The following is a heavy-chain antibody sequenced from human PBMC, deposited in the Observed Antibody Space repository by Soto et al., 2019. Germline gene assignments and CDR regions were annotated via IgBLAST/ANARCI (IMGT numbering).Heavy chain of an antibody. Sequence: GGSLRLSCAASGFTFSSYGMHWVRQAPGKGLEWGAVIWYDGSNKYYADSVKGRFTISRDNSKNTLYLQMNSLRAEDTAVYYCAREFLRWPFDYWGQGTLVTVSS. CDR2: IWYDGSNK. V-gene: IGHV3-33*01. D-gene: IGHD4-17*01. J-gene: IGHJ4*02. CDR1: GFTFSSYG. CDR3: AREFLRWPFDY.